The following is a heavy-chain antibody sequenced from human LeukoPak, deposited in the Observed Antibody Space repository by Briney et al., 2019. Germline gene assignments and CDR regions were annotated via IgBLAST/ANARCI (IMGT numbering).Heavy chain of an antibody. V-gene: IGHV4-4*07. CDR2: IDSGGSA. J-gene: IGHJ6*03. CDR1: GGSISTYF. CDR3: ARARGYSSSSGRVGYYYYYMDV. Sequence: SETLSLTCTVSGGSISTYFWSWIRQPAGEGPEWIGRIDSGGSANYNPSLESRVTMSVDTSKNQFSLKLSSVTAADTAVYYCARARGYSSSSGRVGYYYYYMDVWGKGTTVTVSS. D-gene: IGHD6-6*01.